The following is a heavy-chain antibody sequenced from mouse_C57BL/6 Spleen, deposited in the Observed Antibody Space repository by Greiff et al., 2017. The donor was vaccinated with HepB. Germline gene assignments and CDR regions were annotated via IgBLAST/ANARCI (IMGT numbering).Heavy chain of an antibody. CDR3: TRDLYYDYGRDYAMDY. V-gene: IGHV5-9-1*02. CDR2: ISSGGDYI. Sequence: EVKLMESGEGLVKPGGSLKLSCAASGFTFSSYAMSWVRQTPEKRLEWVAYISSGGDYIYYADTVKGRFTISRDNARNTLYLQMSSLKSEDTAMYYCTRDLYYDYGRDYAMDYWGQGTSVTVSS. D-gene: IGHD2-4*01. J-gene: IGHJ4*01. CDR1: GFTFSSYA.